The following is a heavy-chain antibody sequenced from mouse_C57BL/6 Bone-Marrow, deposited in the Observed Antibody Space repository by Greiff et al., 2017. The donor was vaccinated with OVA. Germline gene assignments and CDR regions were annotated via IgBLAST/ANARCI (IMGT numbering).Heavy chain of an antibody. V-gene: IGHV1-42*01. D-gene: IGHD4-1*01. CDR3: ANWVYAMDY. Sequence: EVQLQQSGPELVKPGASVKISCKASGYSFTGYYMNWVKQSPEKSLEWIGEINPRTGGTTYNQKFKAKATLTVDKSSSTAYMQLKSLTSEDSAVYYCANWVYAMDYWGQGTSVTVSS. CDR2: INPRTGGT. CDR1: GYSFTGYY. J-gene: IGHJ4*01.